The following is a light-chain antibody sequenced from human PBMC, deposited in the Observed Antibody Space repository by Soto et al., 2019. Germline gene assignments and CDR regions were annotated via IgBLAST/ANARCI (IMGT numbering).Light chain of an antibody. CDR3: QKRQDSPAT. CDR1: QDISNY. Sequence: DIQMTQSPSSLSASVGDRVTVTCRASQDISNYLAWYQQNPGELPKLLIYDASTLHSGVPSRFSGSGSGTDFTLTITTLQPEDVSTYYFQKRQDSPATFGGGT. V-gene: IGKV1-27*01. J-gene: IGKJ4*01. CDR2: DAS.